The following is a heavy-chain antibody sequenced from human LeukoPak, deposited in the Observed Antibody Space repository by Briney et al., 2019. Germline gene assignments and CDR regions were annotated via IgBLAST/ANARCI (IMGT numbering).Heavy chain of an antibody. Sequence: SVKVSCKASGGTFSSYAISWVRQAPGQGLEWMGGIIPIFGTANYAQKFQGRVTITADESTSTAYMELSSLRSEDTAVYYCASAGGSAGKFDYWGQGTLVTVSS. V-gene: IGHV1-69*13. D-gene: IGHD2-15*01. CDR3: ASAGGSAGKFDY. CDR2: IIPIFGTA. J-gene: IGHJ4*02. CDR1: GGTFSSYA.